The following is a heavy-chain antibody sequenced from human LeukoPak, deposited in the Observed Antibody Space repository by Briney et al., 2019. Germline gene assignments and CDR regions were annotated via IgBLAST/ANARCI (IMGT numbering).Heavy chain of an antibody. CDR1: AFAFSSDG. CDR2: IWYNESNK. Sequence: GRSLRLSCEAAAFAFSSDGMDWVRQAPGEGLEWFAGIWYNESNKGDANSVKSRFTISRDNSKNTLDLQMNSLTAEDTAVYYCARDRRGSGSFDYWGQGNLVTVSP. D-gene: IGHD3-10*01. CDR3: ARDRRGSGSFDY. V-gene: IGHV3-33*01. J-gene: IGHJ4*02.